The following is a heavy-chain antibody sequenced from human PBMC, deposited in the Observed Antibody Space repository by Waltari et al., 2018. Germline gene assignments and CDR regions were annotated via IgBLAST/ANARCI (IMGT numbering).Heavy chain of an antibody. D-gene: IGHD3-22*01. J-gene: IGHJ4*02. CDR1: GGSISGYY. CDR3: ARVGYDSSGYYSHFDY. V-gene: IGHV4-59*08. CDR2: IYYSGTT. Sequence: QVQLQASGPGLVKPSETLSLTCTVSGGSISGYYWSWIRRPPGEGLEWIGYIYYSGTTNYSPSLKRRVTTSVDTSKNQFSLKLNSVTAADTAVYYCARVGYDSSGYYSHFDYWGQGTLVTVSS.